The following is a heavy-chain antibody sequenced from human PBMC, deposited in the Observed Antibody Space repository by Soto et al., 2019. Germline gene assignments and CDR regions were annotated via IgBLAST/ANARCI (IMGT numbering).Heavy chain of an antibody. CDR3: TTVGSGSYYGPFWVY. J-gene: IGHJ4*02. CDR2: IKCKTDGGTT. CDR1: GFTFSSAW. D-gene: IGHD1-26*01. V-gene: IGHV3-15*07. Sequence: EVQLVESGGGLVKPGGSLRLSCAASGFTFSSAWMNWVRQAPGKGLEWVGRIKCKTDGGTTDYAAPVKGRFTISRDDSKNTLYLQMNCLKTEDTAVYYCTTVGSGSYYGPFWVYWGQGTLVTVSS.